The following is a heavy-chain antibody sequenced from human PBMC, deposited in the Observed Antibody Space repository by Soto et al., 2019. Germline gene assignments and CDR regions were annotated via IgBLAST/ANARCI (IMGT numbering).Heavy chain of an antibody. Sequence: ASVKVSCETSGYTFSASYMHWVRQATGQGLEWMGWINPKSGCTLYAQKFQGRVTMTRDTSISTAYMELSRLRSVDTSVYYCARGGTFAYDTSGYSVYWGQGTLVTVSS. CDR1: GYTFSASY. V-gene: IGHV1-2*02. CDR3: ARGGTFAYDTSGYSVY. J-gene: IGHJ4*02. D-gene: IGHD3-22*01. CDR2: INPKSGCT.